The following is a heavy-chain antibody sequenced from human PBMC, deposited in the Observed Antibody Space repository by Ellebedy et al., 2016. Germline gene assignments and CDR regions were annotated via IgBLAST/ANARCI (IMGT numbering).Heavy chain of an antibody. D-gene: IGHD2-8*02. CDR1: GFTVRTNY. V-gene: IGHV3-66*01. J-gene: IGHJ4*02. Sequence: GRSLRLSCAASGFTVRTNYMSWVRQAPGKGLEWVSVLYSGGSTNYSDSVTGRFIISRDNSKNTLYLQMNSLRAEDTAVYYCAREGAEGFDLVRYFENWGQGTLVTVSS. CDR3: AREGAEGFDLVRYFEN. CDR2: LYSGGST.